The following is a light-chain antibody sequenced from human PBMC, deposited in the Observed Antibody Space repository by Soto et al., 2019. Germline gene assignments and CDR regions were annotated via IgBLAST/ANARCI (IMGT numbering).Light chain of an antibody. V-gene: IGKV1-5*03. CDR1: QSISSW. Sequence: DIVMTQSPSTLSASVGDRVTITCRASQSISSWLAWYQQKPGKAPNLLIYKASSLESGVPSRFSGSGSRTEFTLTISSLQPDDFATYYCQQYNSYPTFGGGTKVEIK. CDR2: KAS. CDR3: QQYNSYPT. J-gene: IGKJ4*01.